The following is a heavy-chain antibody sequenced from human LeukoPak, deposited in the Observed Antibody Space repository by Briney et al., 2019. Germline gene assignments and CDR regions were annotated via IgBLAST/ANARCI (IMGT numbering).Heavy chain of an antibody. CDR3: ARQPYRSGAYYFDY. V-gene: IGHV4-59*08. CDR1: DDSMTGYY. CDR2: IFHSGDT. J-gene: IGHJ4*02. D-gene: IGHD2-15*01. Sequence: PSETLSLTCTVSDDSMTGYYWSWIRQPPGKGLEWVAYIFHSGDTNYNPSLRSRITISIDTSKNQFSLKLRSVTAEDTAVYYCARQPYRSGAYYFDYWGQGTLITVSS.